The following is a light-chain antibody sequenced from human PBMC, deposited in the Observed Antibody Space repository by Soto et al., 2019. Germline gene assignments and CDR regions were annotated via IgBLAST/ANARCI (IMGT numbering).Light chain of an antibody. CDR2: ANN. V-gene: IGLV1-40*01. CDR1: NSNIGTGYD. Sequence: QPVLTQPPSVSGAPGQRVTISCTGSNSNIGTGYDVNWYQQLPGTAPKLLISANNNRPSGVPDRFSGSKSGTSASLAIAGLQAEDEADYYCQSFDNSLSAYVFGTGTKLTVL. CDR3: QSFDNSLSAYV. J-gene: IGLJ1*01.